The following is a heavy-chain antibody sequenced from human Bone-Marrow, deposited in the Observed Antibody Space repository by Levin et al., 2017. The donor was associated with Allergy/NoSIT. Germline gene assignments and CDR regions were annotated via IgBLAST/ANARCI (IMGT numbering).Heavy chain of an antibody. CDR1: GYTYTNFG. V-gene: IGHV1-18*01. CDR2: ISGYNGNT. Sequence: ASAKVSCKASGYTYTNFGISWVRQAPGQGLEWMGWISGYNGNTNYAKKLQGRVTMTTDTSTRIAYMELRNLRSDDTAMYYCARLTSSSLDYWGQGTLVTVSS. D-gene: IGHD2-2*01. CDR3: ARLTSSSLDY. J-gene: IGHJ4*02.